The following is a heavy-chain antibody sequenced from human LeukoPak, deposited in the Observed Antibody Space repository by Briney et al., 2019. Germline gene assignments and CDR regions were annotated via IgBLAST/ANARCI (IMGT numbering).Heavy chain of an antibody. CDR3: ARDAPIPRITMVRGVIRHMDV. V-gene: IGHV1-24*01. Sequence: ASVKVSCKVPGYTLTELSMHWVRQAPGKGLEWMGGFDPEDGETIYAQKFQGRVTMTTDTSTSTAYMELRSLRSDDTAVYYCARDAPIPRITMVRGVIRHMDVWGKGTTVTISS. CDR1: GYTLTELS. CDR2: FDPEDGET. D-gene: IGHD3-10*01. J-gene: IGHJ6*03.